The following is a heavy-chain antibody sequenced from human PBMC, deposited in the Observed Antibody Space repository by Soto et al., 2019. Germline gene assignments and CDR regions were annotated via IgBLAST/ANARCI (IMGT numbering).Heavy chain of an antibody. V-gene: IGHV3-74*01. CDR2: INGDGSST. Sequence: EVQLVESGGGLVQPGGSLRLSCAASGFTFSGHWMHWVRQAPGKGLVWVSRINGDGSSTNYADFVKGRFTISRDNAESPLYLQMNSLRAEDTAVYYCASPVVPAAMGGPYFSGIDVWGQGTTVTVSS. CDR3: ASPVVPAAMGGPYFSGIDV. D-gene: IGHD2-2*01. J-gene: IGHJ6*02. CDR1: GFTFSGHW.